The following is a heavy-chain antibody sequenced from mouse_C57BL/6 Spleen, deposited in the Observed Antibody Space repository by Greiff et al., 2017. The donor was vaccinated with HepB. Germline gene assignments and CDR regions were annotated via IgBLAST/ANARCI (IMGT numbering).Heavy chain of an antibody. J-gene: IGHJ3*01. CDR3: TRWDGSPFAY. Sequence: QVQLQQSGAELVRPGASVTLSCKASGYTFTDYEMHWVKQTPVHGLEWIGAIDTETGGTAYNQKFKGKAILTADKSSSTAYMELRSLTSEDSAVYYCTRWDGSPFAYWGQGTLVTVSA. CDR2: IDTETGGT. D-gene: IGHD2-3*01. CDR1: GYTFTDYE. V-gene: IGHV1-15*01.